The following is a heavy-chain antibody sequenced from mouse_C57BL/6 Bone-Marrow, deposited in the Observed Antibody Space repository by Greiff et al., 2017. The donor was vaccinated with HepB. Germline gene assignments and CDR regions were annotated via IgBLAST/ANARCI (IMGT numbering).Heavy chain of an antibody. CDR3: ARRGH. CDR2: IDPSDSYT. J-gene: IGHJ2*01. Sequence: QVQLQQPGAELVKPGASVKLSCKASGYTFTSYSMQWVKQRPGQGLEWIGEIDPSDSYTNYNQKFKGKATLTVDTSSSTAYMQLSSLTSEDSAVYYCARRGHWGQGTTLTVSS. V-gene: IGHV1-50*01. CDR1: GYTFTSYS.